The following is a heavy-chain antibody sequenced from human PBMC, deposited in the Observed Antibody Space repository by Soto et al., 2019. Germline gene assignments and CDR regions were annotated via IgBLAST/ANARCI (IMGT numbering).Heavy chain of an antibody. CDR3: ARDFVAGYSSGWYEGYFDY. D-gene: IGHD6-19*01. V-gene: IGHV3-30-3*01. CDR2: ISYDGSNK. CDR1: GFTFSSYA. Sequence: QVQLVESGGGVVQPGRSLRLSCAASGFTFSSYAMHWVRQAPGKGLEWVAVISYDGSNKYYADSVKGRFTISRDNSKNTLYLQMNSVRAEDTAVYYCARDFVAGYSSGWYEGYFDYWGQGTLVTVSS. J-gene: IGHJ4*02.